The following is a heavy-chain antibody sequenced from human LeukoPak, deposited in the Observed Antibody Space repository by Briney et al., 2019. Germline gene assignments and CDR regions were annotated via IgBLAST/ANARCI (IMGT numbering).Heavy chain of an antibody. V-gene: IGHV4-4*07. CDR3: ALCSGRRGFPLPDY. D-gene: IGHD3-3*01. CDR2: IYTSGST. CDR1: GGSISSYY. J-gene: IGHJ4*02. Sequence: SETLSLTCTVSGGSISSYYWSWIRQPAGKGLDWIGRIYTSGSTNYNPSPKSRVTMSVDTSKNQFSLKLSSVTAADTAVYYCALCSGRRGFPLPDYWGQGTLVTVSS.